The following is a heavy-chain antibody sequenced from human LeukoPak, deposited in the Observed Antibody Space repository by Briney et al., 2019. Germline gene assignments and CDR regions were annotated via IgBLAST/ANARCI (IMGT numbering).Heavy chain of an antibody. CDR1: GYRFTKHC. D-gene: IGHD2-15*01. J-gene: IGHJ4*02. V-gene: IGHV5-51*01. CDR3: ARRDCSGRTCYFFDS. Sequence: GESLKISCKGVGYRFTKHCIGWVRQMPGKGLEWMGIIYPHDSDTRYSPSFQGQVTISADKSISTAYLQWSSLQASDTAMYYCARRDCSGRTCYFFDSWGQGTLVTVSS. CDR2: IYPHDSDT.